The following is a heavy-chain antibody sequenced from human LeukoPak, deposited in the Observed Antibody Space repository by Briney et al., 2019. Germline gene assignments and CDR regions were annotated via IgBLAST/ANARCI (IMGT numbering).Heavy chain of an antibody. J-gene: IGHJ4*02. CDR1: GFTVSSNY. CDR3: TTELLVVVPAAIWPWCY. CDR2: IYSGGST. Sequence: GGSLRLSCAASGFTVSSNYMSWVRQAPGKGLEWVSVIYSGGSTYYADSVKGRFTISRDDSKNTLYLQMNSLKTEDTAVYYCTTELLVVVPAAIWPWCYWGQGTLVTVSS. D-gene: IGHD2-2*01. V-gene: IGHV3-66*01.